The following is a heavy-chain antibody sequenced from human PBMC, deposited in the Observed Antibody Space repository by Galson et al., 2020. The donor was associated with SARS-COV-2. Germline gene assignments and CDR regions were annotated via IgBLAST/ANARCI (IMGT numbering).Heavy chain of an antibody. Sequence: GGSLRLSCAASGFTFSSYWMHWVRQAPGKGLVWVSRIYSEGSSTSYADSVKGRFTISGDNAKNTLYLQMNSLRAEGTAVYYCARGDMVNDYFDYWGQGTLVTVSS. CDR1: GFTFSSYW. J-gene: IGHJ4*02. V-gene: IGHV3-74*01. CDR2: IYSEGSST. D-gene: IGHD2-8*01. CDR3: ARGDMVNDYFDY.